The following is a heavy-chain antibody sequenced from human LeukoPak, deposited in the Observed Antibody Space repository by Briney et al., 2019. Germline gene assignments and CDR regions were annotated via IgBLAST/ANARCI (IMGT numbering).Heavy chain of an antibody. V-gene: IGHV1-2*02. CDR1: GYTFTGYY. CDR3: ARDKTFRTYYYGSGSPYYFDY. D-gene: IGHD3-10*01. J-gene: IGHJ4*02. CDR2: INPNSGGT. Sequence: GASVKVSCKASGYTFTGYYMHWVRQAPGQGLEWMGWINPNSGGTNYAQKFQGRVTITADESTSTAYMELSSLRSEDTAVYYCARDKTFRTYYYGSGSPYYFDYWGQGTLVTVSS.